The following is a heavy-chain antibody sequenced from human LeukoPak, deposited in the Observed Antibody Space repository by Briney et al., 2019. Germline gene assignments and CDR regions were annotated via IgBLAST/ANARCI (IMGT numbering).Heavy chain of an antibody. CDR2: INPSGGST. D-gene: IGHD3-10*01. V-gene: IGHV1-46*01. CDR1: GYTFTSYD. J-gene: IGHJ4*02. Sequence: ASVKVSCKASGYTFTSYDINWVRQAPGQGLEWMGIINPSGGSTSYAQKFQGRVTMTRDMSTSTVYMELSSLRSEDTAVYYCARDRSPSYGSGSYYGYWGQGTLVTVSS. CDR3: ARDRSPSYGSGSYYGY.